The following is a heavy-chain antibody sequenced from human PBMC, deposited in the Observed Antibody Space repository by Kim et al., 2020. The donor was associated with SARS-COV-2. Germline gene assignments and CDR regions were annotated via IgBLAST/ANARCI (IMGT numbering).Heavy chain of an antibody. CDR3: ARGGMITFGGVIVEDYYYYMDV. CDR2: INHSGST. D-gene: IGHD3-16*02. CDR1: GGSFSGYY. Sequence: SETLSLTCAVYGGSFSGYYWSWIRQPPGKGLEWIGEINHSGSTNYNPSLKSRVTISVDTSKNQFSLKLSSVTAADTAVYYCARGGMITFGGVIVEDYYYYMDVWGKGTTVTVSS. V-gene: IGHV4-34*01. J-gene: IGHJ6*03.